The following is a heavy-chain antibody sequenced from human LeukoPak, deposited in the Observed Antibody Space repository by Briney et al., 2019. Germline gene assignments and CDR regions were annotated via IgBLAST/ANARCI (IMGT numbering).Heavy chain of an antibody. CDR2: MRNDGSNK. CDR1: GFTFSTYG. CDR3: AKANTGGGSNNLGYFHH. V-gene: IGHV3-30*02. J-gene: IGHJ1*01. D-gene: IGHD3-16*01. Sequence: GGSLRLSCAASGFTFSTYGMHWVRQAPGKGLEWVAFMRNDGSNKYYADSVRGRFTISRDNSKNTLYLQMNSLRAEDTAVYYCAKANTGGGSNNLGYFHHWGQGTLVTVPS.